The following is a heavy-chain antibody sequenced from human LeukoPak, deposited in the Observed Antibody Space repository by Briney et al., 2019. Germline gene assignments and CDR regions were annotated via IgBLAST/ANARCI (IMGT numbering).Heavy chain of an antibody. CDR1: GGSISSYY. CDR3: ASQDVDTAMGIDY. Sequence: SETLSLTCTVSGGSISSYYWSWIRQPPGKGLEWIGYIYYSGSTNYNPSLKSRVTISVDTSKNQFSLKLSSVTAADTAVYYCASQDVDTAMGIDYWAREPWSPSPQ. V-gene: IGHV4-59*08. D-gene: IGHD5-18*01. J-gene: IGHJ4*02. CDR2: IYYSGST.